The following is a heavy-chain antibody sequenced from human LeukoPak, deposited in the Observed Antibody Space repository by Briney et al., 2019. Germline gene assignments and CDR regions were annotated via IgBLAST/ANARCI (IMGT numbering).Heavy chain of an antibody. V-gene: IGHV1-18*01. CDR2: TSAYNGNT. CDR3: ARVFSSGWGYNWFDP. J-gene: IGHJ5*02. Sequence: GASVKVSCKASGYTFTSYGISWVRQAPGQGLEWMGWTSAYNGNTNYAQKLQGRVTMTTDTSTSTAYMELRSLRSDDTAVYYCARVFSSGWGYNWFDPWGQGTLVTVSS. D-gene: IGHD6-19*01. CDR1: GYTFTSYG.